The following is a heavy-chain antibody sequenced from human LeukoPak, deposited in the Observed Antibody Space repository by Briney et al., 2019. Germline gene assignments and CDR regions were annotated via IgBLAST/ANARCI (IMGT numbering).Heavy chain of an antibody. Sequence: PGGSLRLSCAASGFTFSSYAMSWVRQAPGKGLEWVSAISGSGGSTYYADSVKGRFTISRDNSKNTLYLQMNSLRAEDTAVYYCARIPSAVRYGFDIWGQGTMVTVSS. V-gene: IGHV3-23*01. CDR1: GFTFSSYA. CDR2: ISGSGGST. J-gene: IGHJ3*02. D-gene: IGHD3-10*01. CDR3: ARIPSAVRYGFDI.